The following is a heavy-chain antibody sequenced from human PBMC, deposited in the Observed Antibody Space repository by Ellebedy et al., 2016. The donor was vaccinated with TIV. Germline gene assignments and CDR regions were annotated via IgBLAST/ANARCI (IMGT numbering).Heavy chain of an antibody. D-gene: IGHD1-1*01. CDR2: VHPTGTT. Sequence: MPSETLSLTCTVSGCSFSGYFWSWLRQPPGQGLQWIAYVHPTGTTNFLPSLKRRVTISLDTSKSQFSLKMTSVTAADTAIYFCARMPIYNASFGWFDPWGQGTLVAVSS. CDR1: GCSFSGYF. J-gene: IGHJ5*02. CDR3: ARMPIYNASFGWFDP. V-gene: IGHV4-59*01.